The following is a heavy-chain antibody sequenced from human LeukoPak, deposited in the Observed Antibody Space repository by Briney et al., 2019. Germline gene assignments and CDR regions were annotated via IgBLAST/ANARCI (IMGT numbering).Heavy chain of an antibody. V-gene: IGHV3-21*01. CDR2: ISSSSSYI. Sequence: GGSLRLSCAASGFTFSSYSMTWVRQAPGKGLEWVSSISSSSSYIYYADSVKGRFTISRDNAKNSLYLQMNSLRAEDTAVYYCAKEDGQVVPAAIRYYGMDVWGQGTTVTVSS. CDR1: GFTFSSYS. J-gene: IGHJ6*02. CDR3: AKEDGQVVPAAIRYYGMDV. D-gene: IGHD2-2*01.